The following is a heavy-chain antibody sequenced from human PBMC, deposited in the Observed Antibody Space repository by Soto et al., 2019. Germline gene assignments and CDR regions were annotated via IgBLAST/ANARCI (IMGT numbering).Heavy chain of an antibody. D-gene: IGHD2-15*01. CDR2: IIPIFGTA. Sequence: QVQLVQSGAEVKKPGSSVKVSCKASGGTFSSYAISWVRQAPGQGLEWMGGIIPIFGTANYAQKFQGRVTITADESTSTAYMELSSLRSEDTAVYYCARKSVVAATQRPMLYYYGMDVCGQGTTVTVSS. V-gene: IGHV1-69*01. CDR3: ARKSVVAATQRPMLYYYGMDV. J-gene: IGHJ6*02. CDR1: GGTFSSYA.